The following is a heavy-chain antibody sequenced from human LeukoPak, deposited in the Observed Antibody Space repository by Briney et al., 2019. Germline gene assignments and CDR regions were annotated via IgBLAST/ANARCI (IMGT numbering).Heavy chain of an antibody. CDR3: ADSPQLLTAKYCQH. CDR2: IYWDDDK. CDR1: GLSLSTSGVG. D-gene: IGHD2-2*01. J-gene: IGHJ1*01. V-gene: IGHV2-5*02. Sequence: SGPTLVKPTQTLTLTCTFSGLSLSTSGVGVGWIRQPPGKALEWLALIYWDDDKRYSPSLKSRLTITKDISKNQVVLTMTNMDPVDTATYYCADSPQLLTAKYCQHWGQGTLVTVSS.